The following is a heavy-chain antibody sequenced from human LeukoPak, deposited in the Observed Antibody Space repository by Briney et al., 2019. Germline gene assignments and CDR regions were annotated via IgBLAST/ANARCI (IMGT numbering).Heavy chain of an antibody. J-gene: IGHJ3*02. V-gene: IGHV3-48*01. CDR1: GFTFSSYS. CDR2: ISSSSSTI. CDR3: ARLGTMVRGVRAFDI. Sequence: GGSLRLSCAASGFTFSSYSMNWVRQAPGKGLEWVSYISSSSSTIYYADSVKGRFTISRDNAKNSLYLQMNSLRAEDTAVYYCARLGTMVRGVRAFDIWGQGTMVTVSS. D-gene: IGHD3-10*01.